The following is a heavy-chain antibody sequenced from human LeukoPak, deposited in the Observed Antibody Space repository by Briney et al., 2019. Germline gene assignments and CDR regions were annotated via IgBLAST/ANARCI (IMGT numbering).Heavy chain of an antibody. V-gene: IGHV1-18*01. CDR2: ISAYNGNT. D-gene: IGHD3-10*01. J-gene: IGHJ6*03. CDR3: ARDGNDATYYGSGSHALYYYYYYMDV. Sequence: ASVKVSCKASGYTFTSYAMNWVRQAPGQGLEWMGWISAYNGNTNYAQKLQGRVTMTTDTSTSTAYMELRRLRSDDTAVYYCARDGNDATYYGSGSHALYYYYYYMDVWGKGTTVTVSS. CDR1: GYTFTSYA.